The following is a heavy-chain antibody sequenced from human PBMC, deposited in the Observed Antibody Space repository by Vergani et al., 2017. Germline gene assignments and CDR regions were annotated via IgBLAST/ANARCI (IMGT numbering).Heavy chain of an antibody. CDR2: IYYSGST. D-gene: IGHD3-16*02. J-gene: IGHJ4*02. CDR3: ARGKLMGTYVWGSYRHLFDY. Sequence: QLQLQESGPGLVKPSETLSLTCTVSGGSISSSSYYWGWIRQPPGKGLEWIGSIYYSGSTYYNPSLKSRVTISVDTSKNQFSLKLSSVTAADTAVYYCARGKLMGTYVWGSYRHLFDYWGQGTLVTVSS. CDR1: GGSISSSSYY. V-gene: IGHV4-39*07.